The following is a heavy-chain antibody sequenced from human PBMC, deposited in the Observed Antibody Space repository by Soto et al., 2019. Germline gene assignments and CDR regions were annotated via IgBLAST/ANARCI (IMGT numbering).Heavy chain of an antibody. Sequence: ASVKVSCKASGYTFSSYFITWVRQAPGQGLEWMGWISAYNGNTNYAQMLQGRVTMTTDTSTNTAYMELRSLRSDDTAVFYCARQYYYSGLDVWGQGTTVTVSS. CDR2: ISAYNGNT. CDR1: GYTFSSYF. V-gene: IGHV1-18*01. CDR3: ARQYYYSGLDV. J-gene: IGHJ6*02.